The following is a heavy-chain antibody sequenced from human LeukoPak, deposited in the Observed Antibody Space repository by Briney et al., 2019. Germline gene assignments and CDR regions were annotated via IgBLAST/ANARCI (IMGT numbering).Heavy chain of an antibody. CDR2: IRSKNYGGAK. V-gene: IGHV3-49*03. CDR1: GLTLGNYS. Sequence: GGSLTLYCTTVGLTLGNYSMSWFRQAPGKGLEWVGLIRSKNYGGAKKYAGSVKARLTISRDDSTSIAYPKMNSLKIEDTAVYYCGRDQLGGEPNNYYYYYMEVWGKGTTVTVSS. J-gene: IGHJ6*03. D-gene: IGHD4-17*01. CDR3: GRDQLGGEPNNYYYYYMEV.